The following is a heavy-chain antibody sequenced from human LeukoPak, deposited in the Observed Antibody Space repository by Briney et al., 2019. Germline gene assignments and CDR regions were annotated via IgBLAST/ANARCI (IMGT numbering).Heavy chain of an antibody. J-gene: IGHJ3*02. Sequence: GRSLRLSCAASGFTFSSYGMHWVRQAPGKGLEWVAVISYDGSNKYYADSVKGRFTISRGNSKNTLYLQMNSLRAEDTAVYYCAKDEDVLGNTAGGDAFDIWGQGTMVTVSS. CDR2: ISYDGSNK. CDR1: GFTFSSYG. D-gene: IGHD1-26*01. V-gene: IGHV3-30*18. CDR3: AKDEDVLGNTAGGDAFDI.